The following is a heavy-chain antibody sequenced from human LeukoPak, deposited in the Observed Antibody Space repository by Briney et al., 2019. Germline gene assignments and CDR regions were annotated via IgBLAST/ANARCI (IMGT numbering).Heavy chain of an antibody. CDR2: IYPSGIT. CDR1: GDSITNYY. J-gene: IGHJ4*02. D-gene: IGHD3-22*01. V-gene: IGHV4-4*07. Sequence: PSETLSLTCTVSGDSITNYYWSWIRQPAGKGLEWIGRIYPSGITNYNPSLKSRVSILINTSKNQYSLKLSSVTAADTAVYYCARGGYYGDYYFDYWGEGTLVTVSS. CDR3: ARGGYYGDYYFDY.